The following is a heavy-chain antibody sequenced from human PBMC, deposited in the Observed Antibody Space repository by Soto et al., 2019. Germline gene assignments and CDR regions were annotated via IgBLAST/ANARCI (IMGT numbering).Heavy chain of an antibody. V-gene: IGHV3-23*01. D-gene: IGHD4-17*01. J-gene: IGHJ6*03. CDR2: ISGSGGST. Sequence: GGSLRLSCAASGFTFSSYAMSWVRQAPGKGLEWVSAISGSGGSTYYADSVKGRFTISRDNSKNTLYLQMNSLRAEDTAVYYCAKDRFLRTVTKNYYYYYMDVWGKGTTVTVSS. CDR1: GFTFSSYA. CDR3: AKDRFLRTVTKNYYYYYMDV.